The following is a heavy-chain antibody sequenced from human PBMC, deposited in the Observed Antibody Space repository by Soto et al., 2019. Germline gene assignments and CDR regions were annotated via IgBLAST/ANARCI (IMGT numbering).Heavy chain of an antibody. D-gene: IGHD3-16*01. CDR2: ISSSSSTI. CDR1: GFTFNSYS. CDR3: GREGGGSSPTTRVYYYYYMDV. J-gene: IGHJ6*03. V-gene: IGHV3-48*01. Sequence: GGSLRLSCAASGFTFNSYSMNWVRQAPGKGLEWVSYISSSSSTIYYADSVKGRFTISRDNAKNSLYLQMNSLRAEDTAVYYCGREGGGSSPTTRVYYYYYMDVWGKGTTVTVSS.